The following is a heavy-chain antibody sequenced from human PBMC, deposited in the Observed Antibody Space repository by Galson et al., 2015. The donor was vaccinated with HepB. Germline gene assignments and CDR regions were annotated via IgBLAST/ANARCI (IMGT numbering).Heavy chain of an antibody. V-gene: IGHV3-23*01. CDR2: LSANGDAT. D-gene: IGHD3-22*01. Sequence: SLRLSCAASGFPLSDYAMSWVRQAPGKGLEWVSALSANGDATDYADSVKGRFTVSRDTSKNTLYLQLNSLRTEDTAVYFCAKELSGLVYDSDSSGQGVLHYWGQGTLVTVSS. CDR3: AKELSGLVYDSDSSGQGVLHY. J-gene: IGHJ4*02. CDR1: GFPLSDYA.